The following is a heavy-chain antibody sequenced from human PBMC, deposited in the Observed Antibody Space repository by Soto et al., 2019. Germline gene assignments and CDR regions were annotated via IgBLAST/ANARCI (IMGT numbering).Heavy chain of an antibody. V-gene: IGHV1-2*04. CDR1: GYTFTGYY. CDR2: INPNSGGT. J-gene: IGHJ6*02. CDR3: AREGVHCSSTSCYMYGMDV. Sequence: ASVKVSCKASGYTFTGYYMHWVRQAPGQGLEWMGWINPNSGGTNYAQKFQGWVTMTRDTSISTAYMELSRLRSDDTAVYYCAREGVHCSSTSCYMYGMDVWGQGTTVTVSS. D-gene: IGHD2-2*01.